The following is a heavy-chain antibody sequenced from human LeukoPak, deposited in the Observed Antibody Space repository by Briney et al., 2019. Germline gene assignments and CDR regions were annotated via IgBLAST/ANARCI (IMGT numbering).Heavy chain of an antibody. J-gene: IGHJ4*02. CDR1: GGSISSGGYY. CDR3: ARGAYYDFWSGYLTSYYFDY. D-gene: IGHD3-3*01. Sequence: SETLSLTCTVSGGSISSGGYYWSWIRQHPGKGLEWIGYIYYSGSTYYNPSLKSRVTISVDTSKNQFSLKLSSVTAADTAVYYCARGAYYDFWSGYLTSYYFDYWGQGTLVTVFS. V-gene: IGHV4-31*03. CDR2: IYYSGST.